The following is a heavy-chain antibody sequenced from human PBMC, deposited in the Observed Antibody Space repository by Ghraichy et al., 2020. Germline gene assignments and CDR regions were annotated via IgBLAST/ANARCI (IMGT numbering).Heavy chain of an antibody. CDR2: ISYDGSNK. D-gene: IGHD1-14*01. CDR1: GFTFSSYA. J-gene: IGHJ4*02. CDR3: ASPLSAEVTDDDY. Sequence: GGSLRLSCAASGFTFSSYAMHWVRQAPGKGLEWVAVISYDGSNKYYADSVKGRFTISRDNSKNTLYLQMNSLRAEDTAVYYCASPLSAEVTDDDYWGQGTLVTVSS. V-gene: IGHV3-30-3*01.